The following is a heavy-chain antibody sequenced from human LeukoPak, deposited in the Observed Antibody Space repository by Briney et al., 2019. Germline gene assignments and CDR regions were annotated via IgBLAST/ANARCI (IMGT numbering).Heavy chain of an antibody. D-gene: IGHD5-18*01. CDR1: GGSISSSSYY. Sequence: PSETLSLTCTVSGGSISSSSYYWGWIRQPPGKGLEWIRSIYYSGSTYYNPSLKSRVTISVDTSKNQFSLKLSSVTAADTAVYYCAREGYSPFFDYWGQGTLVTVSS. J-gene: IGHJ4*02. V-gene: IGHV4-39*02. CDR3: AREGYSPFFDY. CDR2: IYYSGST.